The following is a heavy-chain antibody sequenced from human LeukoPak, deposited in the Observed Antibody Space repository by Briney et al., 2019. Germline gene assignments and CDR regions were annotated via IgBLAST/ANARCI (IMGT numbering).Heavy chain of an antibody. CDR1: NYTFSSLGSGNSFISFA. CDR3: ARATRQHDAFDI. D-gene: IGHD6-13*01. J-gene: IGHJ3*02. V-gene: IGHV1-2*02. Sequence: ASVKVSCKASNYTFSSLGSGNSFISFAISWVRQAPGQGLEWMGWINPNSGGTNYAQKFQGRVTMTRDTSISTAYMELSRLRSDDTAVYYCARATRQHDAFDIWGQGTMVTVSS. CDR2: INPNSGGT.